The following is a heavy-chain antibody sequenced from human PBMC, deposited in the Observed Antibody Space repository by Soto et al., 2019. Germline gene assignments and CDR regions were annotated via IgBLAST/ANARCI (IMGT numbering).Heavy chain of an antibody. CDR3: ARDPIAVAGTYYYGMDV. CDR1: GYTFTSYG. V-gene: IGHV1-18*04. Sequence: GASVKVSCKASGYTFTSYGISWVRQAPGQGLEWMGWISAYNGNTNYAQKLQGRVIMTTDTSTSTAYMELRSLRSDDTAVYYWARDPIAVAGTYYYGMDVWGQGTTVTVSS. CDR2: ISAYNGNT. J-gene: IGHJ6*02. D-gene: IGHD6-19*01.